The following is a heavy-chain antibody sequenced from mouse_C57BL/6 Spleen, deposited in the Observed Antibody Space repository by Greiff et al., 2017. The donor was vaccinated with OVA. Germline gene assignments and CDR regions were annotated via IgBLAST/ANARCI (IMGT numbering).Heavy chain of an antibody. CDR3: TRATVVNPD. CDR2: IDPENGDT. Sequence: VHVKQSGAELVRPGASVKLSCTASGFNIKDDYMHWVKQRPEQGLEWIGWIDPENGDTEYASKFQGKATITADTSSNTAYLQLSSLTSEDTAVYYCTRATVVNPDWGQGTSVTVSS. CDR1: GFNIKDDY. D-gene: IGHD1-1*01. V-gene: IGHV14-4*01. J-gene: IGHJ4*01.